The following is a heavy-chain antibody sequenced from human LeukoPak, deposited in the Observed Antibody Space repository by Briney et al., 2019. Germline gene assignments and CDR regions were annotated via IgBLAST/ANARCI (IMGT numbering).Heavy chain of an antibody. Sequence: GGSXRLSCAASGFTFSSYWMSWVRQAPGKGLEWVANIKQDGSEKYYVDSVKGRFTISREKDKNSMYLQMNSLRAEDTAVYYCARRVAATYYYYYYMDVWGKGTTVTVSS. CDR1: GFTFSSYW. V-gene: IGHV3-7*01. D-gene: IGHD2-15*01. CDR2: IKQDGSEK. CDR3: ARRVAATYYYYYYMDV. J-gene: IGHJ6*03.